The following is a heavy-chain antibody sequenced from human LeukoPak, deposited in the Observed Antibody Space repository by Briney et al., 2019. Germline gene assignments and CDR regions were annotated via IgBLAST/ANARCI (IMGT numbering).Heavy chain of an antibody. CDR1: GGSISGSSYY. V-gene: IGHV4-39*07. D-gene: IGHD3-22*01. CDR2: IYYSGST. J-gene: IGHJ4*02. Sequence: SETLSLTCTVSGGSISGSSYYWGWIRQPPGKGLEWIGSIYYSGSTYYNPSLKSRVTISVDTSKNQFSLKLSSVTAADTAVYYCARGGITMIVANWGQGTLVTVSS. CDR3: ARGGITMIVAN.